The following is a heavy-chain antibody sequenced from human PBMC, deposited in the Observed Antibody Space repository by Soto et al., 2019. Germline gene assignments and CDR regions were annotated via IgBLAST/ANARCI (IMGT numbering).Heavy chain of an antibody. CDR2: TFYRSKWYS. D-gene: IGHD3-3*01. J-gene: IGHJ4*02. CDR1: GDSVSRNSAV. Sequence: PSQTLSLTCGISGDSVSRNSAVWNWIRQSPSRGLEWLGRTFYRSKWYSDYAVSVKSRITINPDTSKNQFSLQLTSVTPDDTGVYFCARAGVPFFGLFPHFDYWGQGTLVTVSS. V-gene: IGHV6-1*01. CDR3: ARAGVPFFGLFPHFDY.